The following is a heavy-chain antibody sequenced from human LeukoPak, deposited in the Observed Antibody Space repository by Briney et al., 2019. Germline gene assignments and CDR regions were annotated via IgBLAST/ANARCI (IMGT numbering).Heavy chain of an antibody. J-gene: IGHJ6*03. CDR2: IYTSGST. Sequence: PSETLSLTCTVSGGSISSGSYYWSWIRQPAGKGLEWIGRIYTSGSTNYNPSLKSRVTMSVDTSKNQFSLKLSSVTAADTAVYYCARETYYYDSSGYFPYYYYYYMDVWGKGTTVTVSS. CDR1: GGSISSGSYY. V-gene: IGHV4-61*02. CDR3: ARETYYYDSSGYFPYYYYYYMDV. D-gene: IGHD3-22*01.